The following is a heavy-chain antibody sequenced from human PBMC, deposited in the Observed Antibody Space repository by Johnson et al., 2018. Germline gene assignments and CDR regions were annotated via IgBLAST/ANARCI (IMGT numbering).Heavy chain of an antibody. V-gene: IGHV3-23*04. CDR3: WRRPWADDHFRV. Sequence: VQLVESGGGLVQPGGSLRLSCALSGFTFDNDGVSWVRQAPGKGLEWVSAIRDIGGLTSYADSVKGRFSISSDYSKNTGYLQMNNLRAEDTAVYYCWRRPWADDHFRVWGQGTTVTVSS. CDR1: GFTFDNDG. J-gene: IGHJ6*02. CDR2: IRDIGGLT. D-gene: IGHD1-1*01.